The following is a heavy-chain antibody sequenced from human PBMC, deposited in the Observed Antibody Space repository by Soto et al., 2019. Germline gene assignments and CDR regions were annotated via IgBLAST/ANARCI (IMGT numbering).Heavy chain of an antibody. CDR1: GYSFTSYW. CDR2: IDPSDSYT. Sequence: EFLKISCKGSGYSFTSYWISWVRQIPGKGLEWMGRIDPSDSYTNYSPSFQGHVTISADKSISTAYLQWSSLKASDTAMYYCARVAGSPTTPLYGMDVWGQGTTVTVSS. CDR3: ARVAGSPTTPLYGMDV. V-gene: IGHV5-10-1*01. D-gene: IGHD2-15*01. J-gene: IGHJ6*02.